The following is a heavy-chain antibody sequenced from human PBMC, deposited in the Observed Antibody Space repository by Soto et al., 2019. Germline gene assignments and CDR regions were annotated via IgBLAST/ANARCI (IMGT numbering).Heavy chain of an antibody. CDR1: GGPFSSYY. Sequence: PSETLSLTSSVFGGPFSSYYWSWIRQPPGKGLEWIGYIDYSGSTNYNPSLKSRVNISIDMSKKHFSLKLSSVIAADTAVYYCARIPDMSYIDYWGQGTLVTVSS. CDR3: ARIPDMSYIDY. V-gene: IGHV4-59*08. CDR2: IDYSGST. D-gene: IGHD3-9*01. J-gene: IGHJ4*02.